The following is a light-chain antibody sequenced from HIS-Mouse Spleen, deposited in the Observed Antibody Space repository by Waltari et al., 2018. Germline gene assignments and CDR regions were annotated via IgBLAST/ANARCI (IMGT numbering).Light chain of an antibody. CDR1: QSLVHSDGHTY. CDR3: MRGTHWPPLT. V-gene: IGKV2-30*02. J-gene: IGKJ4*01. Sequence: DVVMSQSPLSLPVTLGQPASISCRSSQSLVHSDGHTYLNWFQQRPGQSPRRLIYKVSNRDSGVPDRFSGSGSGTDFTLKISRVEAEDVGGYYCMRGTHWPPLTVGGGTKVEIK. CDR2: KVS.